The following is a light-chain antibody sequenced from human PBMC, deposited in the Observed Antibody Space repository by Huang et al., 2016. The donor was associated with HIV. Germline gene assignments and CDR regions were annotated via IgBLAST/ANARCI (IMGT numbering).Light chain of an antibody. CDR2: AAT. CDR1: HRIGSY. Sequence: DIQMTQSPSSLSASVGDTVTITCRASHRIGSYLNWYQQTPGKAPKLLIYAATSLQSGDPSRFSVSGSGTDFSLTIRSLQPEEFATFYCQQAYSTPWTFGQGTKVEI. V-gene: IGKV1-39*01. CDR3: QQAYSTPWT. J-gene: IGKJ1*01.